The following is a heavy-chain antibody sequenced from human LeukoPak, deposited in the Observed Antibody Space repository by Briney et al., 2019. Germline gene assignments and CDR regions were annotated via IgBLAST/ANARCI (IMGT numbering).Heavy chain of an antibody. CDR1: GYSISSGYY. D-gene: IGHD4-23*01. CDR3: ARGGEDYGGNPDAFDI. Sequence: PSETLSLTCTVSGYSISSGYYWGWIRQPPGKGLEWIGEIYHSGSTNYNPSLKSRVTISVDKSKNQFSLKLSSVTAADTAVYYCARGGEDYGGNPDAFDIWGQGTMVTVSS. V-gene: IGHV4-38-2*02. J-gene: IGHJ3*02. CDR2: IYHSGST.